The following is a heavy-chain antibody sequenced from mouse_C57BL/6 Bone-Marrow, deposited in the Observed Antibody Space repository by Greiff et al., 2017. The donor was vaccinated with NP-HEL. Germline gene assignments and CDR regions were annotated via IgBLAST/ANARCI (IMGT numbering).Heavy chain of an antibody. J-gene: IGHJ3*01. V-gene: IGHV5-6*01. D-gene: IGHD2-3*01. CDR2: ISSGGSYT. CDR3: ARHEGWLRFAY. CDR1: GFTFSSYG. Sequence: EVQLVESGGDLVKPGGSLKLSCAASGFTFSSYGMSWVRQTPDKRLEWVATISSGGSYTYYPDSVKGRFTISRDNAKNTLYLQMSSLKSEDTAMYYCARHEGWLRFAYWGQGTLVTVSA.